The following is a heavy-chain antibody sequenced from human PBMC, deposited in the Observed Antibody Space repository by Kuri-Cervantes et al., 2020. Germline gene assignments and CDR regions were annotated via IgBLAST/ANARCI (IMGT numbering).Heavy chain of an antibody. J-gene: IGHJ4*02. V-gene: IGHV3-7*01. CDR2: IKQDGSEK. Sequence: GGSLRLSCAASGFSFRNFWMSWVRQAPGKGLEWVANIKQDGSEKYYVDSVKGRFTISRDNAKNSLYLQMNSLRAEDTAVYYCARDRVVVTAIVEYYFDYWGQGTLVTVSS. CDR1: GFSFRNFW. D-gene: IGHD2-21*02. CDR3: ARDRVVVTAIVEYYFDY.